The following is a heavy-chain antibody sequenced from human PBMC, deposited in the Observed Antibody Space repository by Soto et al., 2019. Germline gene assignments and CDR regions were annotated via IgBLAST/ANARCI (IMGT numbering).Heavy chain of an antibody. Sequence: QVQLVQSGAEVKKPGASVKVSCKASGYTFVNYEINWVRQATGQGLEWLGWMNPHSGDTFYAQNFQGRVTMTRNTSITTACMELNSLKSEDTAVYYCARQQAMDYWGQGTLVTVSS. CDR1: GYTFVNYE. V-gene: IGHV1-8*01. CDR3: ARQQAMDY. CDR2: MNPHSGDT. J-gene: IGHJ4*02.